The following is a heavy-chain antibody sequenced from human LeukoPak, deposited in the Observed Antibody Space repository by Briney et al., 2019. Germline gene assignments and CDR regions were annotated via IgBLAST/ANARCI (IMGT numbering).Heavy chain of an antibody. Sequence: GGSLRLSCAASGITFNSYALNWVRQAPGKGLQWVSFISGGGGTTDYADSVKGRFTISRDNSKKMLYLQMNSLRAEDTAVYYCAKVHTSGWSRTSYSFDSWGQGTLVTVSS. D-gene: IGHD6-19*01. V-gene: IGHV3-23*01. CDR3: AKVHTSGWSRTSYSFDS. CDR1: GITFNSYA. J-gene: IGHJ4*02. CDR2: ISGGGGTT.